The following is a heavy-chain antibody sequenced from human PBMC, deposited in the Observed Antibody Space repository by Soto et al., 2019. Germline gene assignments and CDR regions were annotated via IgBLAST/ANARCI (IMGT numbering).Heavy chain of an antibody. D-gene: IGHD2-2*01. V-gene: IGHV1-69*01. J-gene: IGHJ6*02. CDR2: IIPIFGTA. CDR1: GGTFSSYA. Sequence: QVQLVQSGAEVKKPGSSVKVSCKASGGTFSSYAISWVRQAPGQGLEWMGGIIPIFGTANYAQKFQGRVTITADESTSTAYMELSSLRSEDTAVYYCARDRGYCSSTSCPAYYYYGMDVWGQGPTVTVSS. CDR3: ARDRGYCSSTSCPAYYYYGMDV.